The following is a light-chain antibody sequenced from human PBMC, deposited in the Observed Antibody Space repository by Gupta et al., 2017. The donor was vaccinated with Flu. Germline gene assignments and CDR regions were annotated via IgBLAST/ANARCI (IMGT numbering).Light chain of an antibody. J-gene: IGLJ2*01. CDR2: EDT. V-gene: IGLV3-21*02. CDR3: QMCDRRDDHRP. Sequence: GNTSGGDSVHWYQQKPGQAPVLLVYEDTHRPSGIPGRFSGSTSWNTATLTISSVDAADEADYDCQMCDRRDDHRPFGGGTKLTVL. CDR1: TSGGDS.